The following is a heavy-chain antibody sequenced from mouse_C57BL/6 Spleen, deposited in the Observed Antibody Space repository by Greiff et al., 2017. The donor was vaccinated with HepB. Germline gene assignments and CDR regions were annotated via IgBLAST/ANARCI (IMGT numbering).Heavy chain of an antibody. Sequence: QVQLQQPGAELVKPGASVKLSCKASGYTFTSYWMQWVKQRPGQGLEWIGEIDPSDSYTNYNQKFKGKATLTVDPSSSTAYMQLSSLTSEDSAVYYCARSDGYYGYWGQGTTLTVSS. V-gene: IGHV1-50*01. CDR3: ARSDGYYGY. J-gene: IGHJ2*01. CDR1: GYTFTSYW. CDR2: IDPSDSYT. D-gene: IGHD2-3*01.